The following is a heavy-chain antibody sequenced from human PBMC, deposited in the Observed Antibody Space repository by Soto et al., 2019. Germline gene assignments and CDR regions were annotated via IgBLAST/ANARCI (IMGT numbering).Heavy chain of an antibody. D-gene: IGHD3-3*01. Sequence: SVKVSCKASGGTFSSYTVYWVRQAPGQGLEWMGGIIPFFGTSNYAQNFQDRITLTADKSTGTAYMELSSLRFEETAIYYCARKLRLYYGMDVWGQGTTVTVSS. V-gene: IGHV1-69*06. CDR3: ARKLRLYYGMDV. CDR1: GGTFSSYT. J-gene: IGHJ6*02. CDR2: IIPFFGTS.